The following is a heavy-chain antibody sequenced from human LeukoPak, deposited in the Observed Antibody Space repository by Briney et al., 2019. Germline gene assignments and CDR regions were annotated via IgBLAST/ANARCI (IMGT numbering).Heavy chain of an antibody. CDR3: ARRAYSSSSFDY. J-gene: IGHJ4*02. V-gene: IGHV4-39*01. CDR1: GGSISSSSYY. D-gene: IGHD6-6*01. CDR2: IYYSGST. Sequence: SETLSLTCTVSGGSISSSSYYWGWIRQPPGKGLEWIGSIYYSGSTYYNPSLESRVTISVDTSKNQFSLKLSSVTAADTAVYYCARRAYSSSSFDYWGQGTLVTVSS.